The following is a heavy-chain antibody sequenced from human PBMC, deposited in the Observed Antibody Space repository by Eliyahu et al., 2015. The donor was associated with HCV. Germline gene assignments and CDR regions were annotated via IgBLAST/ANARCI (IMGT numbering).Heavy chain of an antibody. V-gene: IGHV4-59*01. CDR1: GGSISTYY. J-gene: IGHJ4*02. CDR2: SCDIGST. Sequence: QVQLQESGPGLVKPSETLSLTCSVSGGSISTYYWSWIRQSPGKGLEWIGYSCDIGSTDYNPSLKSRVTISVDTSERQIYLRLSSVTAADTAVYYCARLITPYDSSGPDYWGQGTLVTVSS. CDR3: ARLITPYDSSGPDY. D-gene: IGHD3-22*01.